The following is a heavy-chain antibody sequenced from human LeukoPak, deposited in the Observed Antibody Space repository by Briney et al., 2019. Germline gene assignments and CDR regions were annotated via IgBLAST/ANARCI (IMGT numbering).Heavy chain of an antibody. V-gene: IGHV3-23*01. CDR3: ATLYNDKGDY. D-gene: IGHD5-24*01. Sequence: GGSLRLFCAASGFTFRNYGMSWVRQAPGKGLEWVSGTIGSGDSRFYADPVKGRFTISRDNSRNTLYLHMNSLRVDDTAVYYCATLYNDKGDYWGQGALGAVSS. J-gene: IGHJ4*02. CDR1: GFTFRNYG. CDR2: TIGSGDSR.